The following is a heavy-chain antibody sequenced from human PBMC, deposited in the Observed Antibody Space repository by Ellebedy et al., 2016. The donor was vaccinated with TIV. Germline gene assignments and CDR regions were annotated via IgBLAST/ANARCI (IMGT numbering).Heavy chain of an antibody. Sequence: MPSETLSLTCAVYGGSFSGYYWSWIRQPSGKGLEWIGEINHSGSTNYNPSLKSRVTISVDTSKNQFSLKLSSVTAADTAVYYCARVNYYDSSGYYYFSSWFDPWGQGTLVTVSS. CDR2: INHSGST. CDR1: GGSFSGYY. J-gene: IGHJ5*02. V-gene: IGHV4-34*01. CDR3: ARVNYYDSSGYYYFSSWFDP. D-gene: IGHD3-22*01.